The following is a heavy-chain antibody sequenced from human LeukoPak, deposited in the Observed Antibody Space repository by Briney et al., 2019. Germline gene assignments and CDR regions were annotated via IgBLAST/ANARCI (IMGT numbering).Heavy chain of an antibody. CDR3: ARVNTYYDFWSGLSGWFDP. J-gene: IGHJ5*02. CDR2: ISSSSSYI. CDR1: GFTFSSYS. V-gene: IGHV3-21*01. D-gene: IGHD3-3*01. Sequence: GGSLRLSCAASGFTFSSYSMNWVRQAPGKGLEWVSFISSSSSYIYYADSVKGRFTISRDNAKNSLYLQMNSLRAEDTAVYYCARVNTYYDFWSGLSGWFDPWGQGTLVTVSS.